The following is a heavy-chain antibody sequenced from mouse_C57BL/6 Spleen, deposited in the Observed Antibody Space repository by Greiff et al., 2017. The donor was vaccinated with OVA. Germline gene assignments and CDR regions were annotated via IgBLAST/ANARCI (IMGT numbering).Heavy chain of an antibody. D-gene: IGHD1-1*01. CDR3: ASSPPRLRYFAY. J-gene: IGHJ3*01. V-gene: IGHV2-2*01. Sequence: QVQLKQSGPGLVQPSQSLSITCTVSGFSLTSYGVHWVRQSPGKGLEWLGVIWSGGSTDYNAAFISRLSISKDNSKSQVFFKMNSLQADDTAIYYCASSPPRLRYFAYWGQGTLVTVSA. CDR2: IWSGGST. CDR1: GFSLTSYG.